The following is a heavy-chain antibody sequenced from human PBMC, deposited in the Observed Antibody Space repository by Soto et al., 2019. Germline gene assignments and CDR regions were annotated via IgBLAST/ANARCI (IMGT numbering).Heavy chain of an antibody. CDR1: GESIGSVGHY. V-gene: IGHV4-31*03. CDR2: IYYSGST. CDR3: ARDQALDTTVWRX. Sequence: SETLSLTFSVSGESIGSVGHYWNWIRQRPEKGLELIGYIYYSGSTHYNPSLMSGLTIYLDTSKNQFFLRLVSVTAADTALYYCARDQALDTTVWRXWGQGIQVTVSX. J-gene: IGHJ4*02. D-gene: IGHD1-1*01.